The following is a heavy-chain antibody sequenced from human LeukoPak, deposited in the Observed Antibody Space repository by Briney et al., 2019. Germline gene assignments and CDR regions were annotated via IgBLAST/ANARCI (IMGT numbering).Heavy chain of an antibody. D-gene: IGHD4-11*01. V-gene: IGHV3-74*01. J-gene: IGHJ4*02. CDR1: GFTFSNYG. CDR2: INIDGSTT. Sequence: PGGSLRLSCAASGFTFSNYGMYWVRHAPGKGLVWVSRINIDGSTTNYADSVKGRFTISRDNARNTLYLQMNSLRVEDTAVYYCARAPLGYSDYLEYWGQGTLVTVSS. CDR3: ARAPLGYSDYLEY.